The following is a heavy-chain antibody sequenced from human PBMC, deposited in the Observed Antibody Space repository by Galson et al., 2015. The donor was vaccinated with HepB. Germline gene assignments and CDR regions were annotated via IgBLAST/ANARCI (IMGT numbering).Heavy chain of an antibody. CDR1: GYKFSSYS. V-gene: IGHV1-18*04. CDR2: ISTYNGDT. J-gene: IGHJ4*02. CDR3: ARDGVMGWSRSKRYFDY. Sequence: SVKVSCKASGYKFSSYSLNWVRQAPGQGLEWMGWISTYNGDTNCPKKFQGRVSITTDTSTNTAYMELRSLTTGDTAMYYCARDGVMGWSRSKRYFDYWGQGTLVTVSS. D-gene: IGHD3-3*01.